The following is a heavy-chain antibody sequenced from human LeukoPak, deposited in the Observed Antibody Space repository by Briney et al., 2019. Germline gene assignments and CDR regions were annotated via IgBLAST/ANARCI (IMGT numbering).Heavy chain of an antibody. CDR1: GYTFTSYY. J-gene: IGHJ5*02. V-gene: IGHV1-46*01. D-gene: IGHD3-10*01. Sequence: ASVKVSCKASGYTFTSYYMHWVRQAPGQGLEWMGIINPSGGSTSYAQKFQGRVTMTRDTSTSTVYMELSSLRSEDTAVYYCARDALAMVRGVIHNWFDPWGQGTLVTVSS. CDR2: INPSGGST. CDR3: ARDALAMVRGVIHNWFDP.